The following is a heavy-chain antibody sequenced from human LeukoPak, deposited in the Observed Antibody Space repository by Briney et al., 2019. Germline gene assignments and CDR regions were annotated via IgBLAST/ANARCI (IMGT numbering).Heavy chain of an antibody. CDR1: GGSISSYY. CDR3: ARTCSVGYDFWSGQRYYFDY. D-gene: IGHD3-3*01. V-gene: IGHV4-59*01. J-gene: IGHJ4*02. CDR2: IYYSGST. Sequence: PSETLSLTCAVSGGSISSYYWSWIRQPPGKGLEWIGYIYYSGSTNYNPSLKSRVTISVDTSKNQFSLKLSSVTAADTAVYYCARTCSVGYDFWSGQRYYFDYWGQGTLVTVSS.